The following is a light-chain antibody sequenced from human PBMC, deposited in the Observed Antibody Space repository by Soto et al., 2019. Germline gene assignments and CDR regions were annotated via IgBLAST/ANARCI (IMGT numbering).Light chain of an antibody. Sequence: EIVMTQSPATLSVSPGERATLSCRASQSVGSNLAWYQQKPGQAPRLLIYGASTRATGFPARFSGSWSGTEFTLTISSLQSEDFAVYYCQQYNNWPFAFGQGTKVDIK. CDR1: QSVGSN. CDR2: GAS. J-gene: IGKJ1*01. CDR3: QQYNNWPFA. V-gene: IGKV3-15*01.